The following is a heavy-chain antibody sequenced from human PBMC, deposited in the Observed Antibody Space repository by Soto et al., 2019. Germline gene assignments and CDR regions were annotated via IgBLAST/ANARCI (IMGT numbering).Heavy chain of an antibody. CDR1: GYSFTKYG. D-gene: IGHD2-2*01. V-gene: IGHV1-3*01. CDR2: INPGNGDT. Sequence: GASVKVSCKTSGYSFTKYGLHWVRQAPGQRLEWMGWINPGNGDTKYSQKFQGRVTITRDTSATTAYMELCSLRSEDSAVFYCARTDCSSTSCYKYYYYGMDVWGQGTTVTVSS. CDR3: ARTDCSSTSCYKYYYYGMDV. J-gene: IGHJ6*02.